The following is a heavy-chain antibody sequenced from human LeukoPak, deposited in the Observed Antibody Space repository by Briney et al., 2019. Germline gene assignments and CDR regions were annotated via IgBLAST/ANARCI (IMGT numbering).Heavy chain of an antibody. CDR1: GYSISSGYY. V-gene: IGHV4-38-2*01. CDR3: ASTGTTALFDY. CDR2: IYNSGST. J-gene: IGHJ4*02. Sequence: SETLSLTCAVSGYSISSGYYWGWVRPPPGKGLEWIGMIYNSGSTYYNPSLKSRVTISVDTSKNQFSLKLSSVTAADTAVYYCASTGTTALFDYWGQGTLVTVSS. D-gene: IGHD1-7*01.